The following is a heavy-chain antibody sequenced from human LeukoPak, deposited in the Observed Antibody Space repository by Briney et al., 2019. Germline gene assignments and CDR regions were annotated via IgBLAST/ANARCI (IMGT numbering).Heavy chain of an antibody. Sequence: ASVKVSCKASGYTFTSYDINWVRQATGQGLEWMGRMNPNSGNTGYAQKFQGRVTMTRNTSISTAYMELSSLRSEDTAVYYCARGVVAAIDFDPWGQGTLVTVSS. CDR2: MNPNSGNT. J-gene: IGHJ5*02. CDR1: GYTFTSYD. V-gene: IGHV1-8*01. CDR3: ARGVVAAIDFDP. D-gene: IGHD2-15*01.